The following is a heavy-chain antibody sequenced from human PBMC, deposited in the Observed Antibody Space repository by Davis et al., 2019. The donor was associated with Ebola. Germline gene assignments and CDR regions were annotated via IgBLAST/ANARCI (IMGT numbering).Heavy chain of an antibody. J-gene: IGHJ4*02. CDR1: GFVFRRYV. CDR2: LGLSADT. V-gene: IGHV3-47*02. CDR3: VRDGHCLHPSCYRGSFDY. Sequence: ESLKTPFAASGFVFRRYVMRWVRRAPGTGLEWVSTLGLSADTYYADSVKGRFTISRDNSKNTLYLQMSSLRADDTDIYYCVRDGHCLHPSCYRGSFDYWGQGTLVTVSS. D-gene: IGHD2-2*02.